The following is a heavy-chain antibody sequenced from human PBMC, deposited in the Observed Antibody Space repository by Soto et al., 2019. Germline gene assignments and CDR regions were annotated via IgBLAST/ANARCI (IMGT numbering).Heavy chain of an antibody. J-gene: IGHJ6*02. D-gene: IGHD3-10*01. CDR3: ARGVRTGFYGMDV. CDR2: IIPVFGTS. Sequence: QVQLVQSGAEVKKPGSSVKVSCKASGGTLSNYALSWVRQAPGQGLEWVGGIIPVFGTSNYAQDFQGRVTMSADASTRTAYMELSSLRSEDTAVYYWARGVRTGFYGMDVWGQGTTVTVSS. CDR1: GGTLSNYA. V-gene: IGHV1-69*01.